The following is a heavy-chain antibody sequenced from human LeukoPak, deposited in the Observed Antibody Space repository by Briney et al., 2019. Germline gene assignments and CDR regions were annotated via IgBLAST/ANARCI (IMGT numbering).Heavy chain of an antibody. Sequence: GGSLRLSCAASGFTFSSYEMNWVRQAPGKGLEWVSYISSSGTTIYHADSVKGRFTISRDNAKNSLYLQMNSLRAEDTAVYYCAKELVWGSYRYYFDYWGQGTLVTVSS. CDR3: AKELVWGSYRYYFDY. J-gene: IGHJ4*02. V-gene: IGHV3-48*03. CDR2: ISSSGTTI. CDR1: GFTFSSYE. D-gene: IGHD3-16*02.